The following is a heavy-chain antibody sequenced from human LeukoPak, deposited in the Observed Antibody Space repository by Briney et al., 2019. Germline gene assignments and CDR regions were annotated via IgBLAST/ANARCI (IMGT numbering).Heavy chain of an antibody. CDR3: ARGSAALYYFGF. J-gene: IGHJ4*02. CDR2: IWYDGSDI. V-gene: IGHV3-33*01. CDR1: GFTFSSYG. Sequence: GRSLRLSCAASGFTFSSYGMHWVRQAPGKGLEWVALIWYDGSDIYYADSVKGRFIISRDNSKNTLYLQMNTLRAEDTAVYYCARGSAALYYFGFWGQGTLVTVSS. D-gene: IGHD2-2*01.